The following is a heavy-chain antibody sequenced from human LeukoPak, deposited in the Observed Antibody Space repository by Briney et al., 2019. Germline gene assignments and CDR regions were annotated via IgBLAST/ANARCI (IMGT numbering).Heavy chain of an antibody. CDR3: ARFLNWVFDN. CDR2: IYSCGST. CDR1: GDSISSATHY. Sequence: PSQTLSLTCAVSGDSISSATHYWSWIRQPAGKGLEWIGRIYSCGSTNYNPSLKSRVSISVDTSKNQFSLKLSSVTAADTAVYYCARFLNWVFDNWGQGTPVTVSS. V-gene: IGHV4-61*02. D-gene: IGHD7-27*01. J-gene: IGHJ4*02.